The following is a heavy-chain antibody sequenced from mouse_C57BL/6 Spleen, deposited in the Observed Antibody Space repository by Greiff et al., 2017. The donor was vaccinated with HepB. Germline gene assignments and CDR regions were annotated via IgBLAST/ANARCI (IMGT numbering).Heavy chain of an antibody. CDR1: GYTFTSYW. Sequence: KQSCKASGYTFTSYWMHWVKQRPGRGLEWIGRIDPNSGGTKYNEKFKSKATLTVDKPSSTAYMQLSSLTSEDSAVYYCAREYYGSSAWFAYWGQGTLVTVSA. D-gene: IGHD1-1*01. J-gene: IGHJ3*01. V-gene: IGHV1-72*01. CDR3: AREYYGSSAWFAY. CDR2: IDPNSGGT.